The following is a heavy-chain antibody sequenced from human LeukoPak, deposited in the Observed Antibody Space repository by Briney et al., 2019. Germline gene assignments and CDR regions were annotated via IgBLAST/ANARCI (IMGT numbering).Heavy chain of an antibody. CDR1: GYTFTGYY. Sequence: GASVKVSCKASGYTFTGYYMHWVRQAPGQGLEWMGWINPNSGGTNYAQKFQGRVTMTRDTSKNQVVLTMTNMGPVDTATYSCAHSDHLWAPSFDYWGQGTLVTVSS. D-gene: IGHD3-10*01. CDR2: INPNSGGT. CDR3: AHSDHLWAPSFDY. J-gene: IGHJ4*02. V-gene: IGHV1-2*02.